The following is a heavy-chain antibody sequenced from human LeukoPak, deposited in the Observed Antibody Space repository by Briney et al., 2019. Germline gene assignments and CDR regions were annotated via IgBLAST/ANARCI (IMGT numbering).Heavy chain of an antibody. CDR1: GFTVSSNY. J-gene: IGHJ4*02. V-gene: IGHV3-66*04. D-gene: IGHD6-13*01. CDR2: IYSGGST. CDR3: ARRSGNWYHFDY. Sequence: GGSLRLSCAASGFTVSSNYMSWVRQAPGKGLEWVSVIYSGGSTYYADSVKGRFTISRDNAKNSLYLQMNSLRAEDTAVYYCARRSGNWYHFDYWGQGTLVTVSS.